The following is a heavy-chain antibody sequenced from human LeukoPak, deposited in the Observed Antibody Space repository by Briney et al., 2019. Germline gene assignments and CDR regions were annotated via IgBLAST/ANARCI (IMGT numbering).Heavy chain of an antibody. Sequence: SQTLSLTCAISGDSVSSKSVAWDWIRQSPSRGLAWLGRTYYKSKWNRDYAVSVKSRMTINVDTSKNQFSLQLNSVTPEDTAVYYCARDGSGGYYWYFDLWGRGTLVTVSS. CDR3: ARDGSGGYYWYFDL. D-gene: IGHD3-22*01. CDR2: TYYKSKWNR. CDR1: GDSVSSKSVA. J-gene: IGHJ2*01. V-gene: IGHV6-1*01.